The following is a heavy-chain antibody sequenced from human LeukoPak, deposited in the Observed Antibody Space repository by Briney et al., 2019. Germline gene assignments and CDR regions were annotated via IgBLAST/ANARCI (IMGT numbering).Heavy chain of an antibody. CDR3: AGWTYYYDSSGYNGDY. D-gene: IGHD3-22*01. Sequence: GGSLRLSCAASGFTFSSSAMSWVRQVPGKGLEWVSAISGSGGSTYYADSVKGRFTISRDNSKNTLYLQMNSLRAEDTAVYYCAGWTYYYDSSGYNGDYWGQGTLVTVSS. CDR1: GFTFSSSA. J-gene: IGHJ4*02. CDR2: ISGSGGST. V-gene: IGHV3-23*01.